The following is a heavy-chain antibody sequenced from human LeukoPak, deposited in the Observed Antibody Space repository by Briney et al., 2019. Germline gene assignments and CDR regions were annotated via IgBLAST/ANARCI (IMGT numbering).Heavy chain of an antibody. CDR1: GGTFSSYA. CDR3: ARDYYDSSGPGTYYMDV. J-gene: IGHJ6*03. V-gene: IGHV1-69*01. Sequence: WSSVRVSCKASGGTFSSYAISWVRQAPGQGLEWTGGIIPIFGTANYAQKFQGRVTITADESTSTAYMELSSLRSEDTAVYYCARDYYDSSGPGTYYMDVWGKGTTVTVSS. CDR2: IIPIFGTA. D-gene: IGHD3-22*01.